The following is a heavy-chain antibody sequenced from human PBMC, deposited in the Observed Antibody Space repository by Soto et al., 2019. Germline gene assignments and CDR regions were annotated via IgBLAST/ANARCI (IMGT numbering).Heavy chain of an antibody. Sequence: EVQLVESGGGLLQPGGSLILSCAASGFTFSSYNMNWVRQAPGKGLEWVSYISSDSSTIYYADSVKGRFIISRDNAKNSLYLQMNSLRDEDTAVYYCARGGSGSSWYGDYWVQGTLVTVSS. CDR3: ARGGSGSSWYGDY. CDR2: ISSDSSTI. J-gene: IGHJ4*02. V-gene: IGHV3-48*02. D-gene: IGHD6-13*01. CDR1: GFTFSSYN.